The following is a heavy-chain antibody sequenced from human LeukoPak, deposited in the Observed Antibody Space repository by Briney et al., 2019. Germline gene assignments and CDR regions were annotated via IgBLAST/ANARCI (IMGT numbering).Heavy chain of an antibody. CDR1: GFTFSSYG. V-gene: IGHV3-48*04. Sequence: PGRSLRLSCAASGFTFSSYGMHWVRQAPGKGLEWVSYISSSGSTIYYADSVKGRFTISRDNAKNSLYLQMNSLRAEDTAVYYCARILSMNSYWGQGTLVAVSS. CDR2: ISSSGSTI. D-gene: IGHD3-9*01. CDR3: ARILSMNSY. J-gene: IGHJ4*02.